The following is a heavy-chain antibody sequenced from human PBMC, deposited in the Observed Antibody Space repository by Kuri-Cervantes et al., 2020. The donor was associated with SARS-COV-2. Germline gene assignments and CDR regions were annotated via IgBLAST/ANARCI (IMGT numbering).Heavy chain of an antibody. CDR3: VRDGDHWNFDY. D-gene: IGHD1-1*01. Sequence: GGSLRLSCAASGFAFSGHWIHWVRQAPGKGLVWVSRINPDGSYTNNADSVKGRFTLSRDNAKNMLFLQMNSLRAEDTAVYYRVRDGDHWNFDYWGQGTLVTVSS. CDR2: INPDGSYT. CDR1: GFAFSGHW. V-gene: IGHV3-74*01. J-gene: IGHJ4*02.